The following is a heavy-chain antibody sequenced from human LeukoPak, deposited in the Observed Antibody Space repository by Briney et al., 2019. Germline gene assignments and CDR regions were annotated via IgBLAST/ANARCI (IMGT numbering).Heavy chain of an antibody. D-gene: IGHD1-26*01. Sequence: SVNVSCKASGGTFSRYAISWVRQAPGQGLEWMGGIIPIFGTANYAQKFQGRVTITADESTRTAYMELSSLRSEDTAVYYCARERSGTLGVGGFDYWGQGTLVTVSS. CDR1: GGTFSRYA. J-gene: IGHJ4*02. CDR3: ARERSGTLGVGGFDY. V-gene: IGHV1-69*13. CDR2: IIPIFGTA.